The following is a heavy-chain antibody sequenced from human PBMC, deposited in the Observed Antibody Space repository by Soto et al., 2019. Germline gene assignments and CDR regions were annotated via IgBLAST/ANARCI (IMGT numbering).Heavy chain of an antibody. Sequence: GGSLRLSCSASGFTFSSYAMHWVRQAPGKGLEYVSAISSNGGSTYYADSVKGRFTISRDNSKNTLYLQMNSLESEDTAVYYCSRDDSDWFFNWGRGTLVTVSS. V-gene: IGHV3-64*04. CDR1: GFTFSSYA. CDR2: ISSNGGST. D-gene: IGHD3-9*01. CDR3: SRDDSDWFFN. J-gene: IGHJ4*02.